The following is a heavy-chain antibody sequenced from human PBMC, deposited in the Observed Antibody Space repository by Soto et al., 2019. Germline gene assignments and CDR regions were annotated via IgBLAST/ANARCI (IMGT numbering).Heavy chain of an antibody. J-gene: IGHJ4*02. V-gene: IGHV3-23*01. Sequence: VGSLRLSCAASGFTFSSYSMSWVRQAPGKGLEWVSGFRSGGDDDTTYYADSVRGRFTISRDNSKNTLFLQMNSLRAEDTAIYYCAKKVNSGSGSQFFDYWGQGTLVTVSS. CDR3: AKKVNSGSGSQFFDY. CDR2: FRSGGDDDTT. CDR1: GFTFSSYS. D-gene: IGHD3-10*01.